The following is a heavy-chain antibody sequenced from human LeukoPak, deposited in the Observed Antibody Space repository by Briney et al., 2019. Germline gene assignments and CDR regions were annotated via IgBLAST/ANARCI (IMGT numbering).Heavy chain of an antibody. V-gene: IGHV3-30-3*01. Sequence: PGGSLRLSCAPSGFTFSSYAMHWVRQAPGKGLEWVAVISYDGSNKYYADSVKGRFTISRDNSKNTLYLQMNSLRAEDTAMYYCARDSRGETYYDFWSGYTHFDYWGQGTLVTVSS. CDR1: GFTFSSYA. J-gene: IGHJ4*02. CDR2: ISYDGSNK. CDR3: ARDSRGETYYDFWSGYTHFDY. D-gene: IGHD3-3*01.